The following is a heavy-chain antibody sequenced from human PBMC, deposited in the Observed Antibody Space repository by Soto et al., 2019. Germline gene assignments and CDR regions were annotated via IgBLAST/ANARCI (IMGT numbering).Heavy chain of an antibody. J-gene: IGHJ4*02. CDR2: ISGSGGTT. CDR1: RLTFSDYY. Sequence: QPQLVESGGGLVKPGGSLRLSCAASRLTFSDYYIGWIRQAPGKGLEWISYISGSGGTTYYADSVKGRFTISRDNAKNSLYLHMNSLRVEDTAIYYCARDPEAQYDFDSWGQGPLVTVSS. CDR3: ARDPEAQYDFDS. V-gene: IGHV3-11*01.